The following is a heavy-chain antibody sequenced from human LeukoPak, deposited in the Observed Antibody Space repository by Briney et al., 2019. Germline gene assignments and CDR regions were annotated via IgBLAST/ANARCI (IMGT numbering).Heavy chain of an antibody. CDR1: GFALSNYW. Sequence: GGSLRLSCAASGFALSNYWVSWVRQAPGKGLEWVSYISSSGSTIYYADSVKGRFTISRDNAKNSLYLQMNSLRAEDTAVYYCARDFYDILTGYTDAFDIWGQGTMVTVSS. V-gene: IGHV3-48*04. J-gene: IGHJ3*02. CDR2: ISSSGSTI. CDR3: ARDFYDILTGYTDAFDI. D-gene: IGHD3-9*01.